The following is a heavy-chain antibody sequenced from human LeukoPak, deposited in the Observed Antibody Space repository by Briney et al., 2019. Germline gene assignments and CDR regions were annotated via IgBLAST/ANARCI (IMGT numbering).Heavy chain of an antibody. CDR2: ISSSSSYI. Sequence: GGSLRLSCAASGFTFSSYSMNWVRQAPGKGLEWVSSISSSSSYIYYAASVKGRFTISRDNAKNSLYLKMNSLRAEDTAVYYCARDRGGYDLNAFDIWGQGTMVTVSS. CDR1: GFTFSSYS. D-gene: IGHD5-12*01. V-gene: IGHV3-21*01. J-gene: IGHJ3*02. CDR3: ARDRGGYDLNAFDI.